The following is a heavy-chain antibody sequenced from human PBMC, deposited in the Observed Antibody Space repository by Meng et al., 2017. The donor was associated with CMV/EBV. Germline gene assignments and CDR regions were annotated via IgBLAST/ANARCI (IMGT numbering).Heavy chain of an antibody. Sequence: ASVTVSFKASGGTFRSYAISWVRQAPGQGLEWMGWIIPSSGSTTYAPRFQGRVTMTRDTSTSTVYMELNSLRSEDTAVYSCARDYGDYVFDYWGQGTLVTVSS. CDR2: IIPSSGST. J-gene: IGHJ4*02. CDR3: ARDYGDYVFDY. V-gene: IGHV1-46*01. CDR1: GGTFRSYA. D-gene: IGHD4-17*01.